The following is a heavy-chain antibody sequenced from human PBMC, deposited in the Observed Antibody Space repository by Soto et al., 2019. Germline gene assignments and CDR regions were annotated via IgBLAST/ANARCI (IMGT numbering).Heavy chain of an antibody. CDR3: ASHGSSPYYYYYGMDV. CDR2: IYSGGST. J-gene: IGHJ6*02. V-gene: IGHV3-53*02. D-gene: IGHD6-6*01. Sequence: EVQLVETGGGLIQPGGSLRLSCAASGFTVSSNYMSWVRQAPGKGPEWVSVIYSGGSTYYADSVKGRFTISRDNSKNTLYLQMNSLRAEDTAVYYCASHGSSPYYYYYGMDVWGQGTTVTVSS. CDR1: GFTVSSNY.